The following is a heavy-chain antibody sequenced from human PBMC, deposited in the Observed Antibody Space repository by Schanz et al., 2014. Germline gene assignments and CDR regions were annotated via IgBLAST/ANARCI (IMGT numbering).Heavy chain of an antibody. D-gene: IGHD3-10*01. CDR2: INPNSGGT. V-gene: IGHV1-2*06. Sequence: QVQLVQSGAEVKKPGASVKVSCKASGYTFTGHHMHWVRQAPGQGLEWMGRINPNSGGTIYAQRFQGRVTMTRDMSISTAYMEMSRLRSDDTAVYYCASDTMGGNFVLDVWGQGTTVTVSS. J-gene: IGHJ6*02. CDR1: GYTFTGHH. CDR3: ASDTMGGNFVLDV.